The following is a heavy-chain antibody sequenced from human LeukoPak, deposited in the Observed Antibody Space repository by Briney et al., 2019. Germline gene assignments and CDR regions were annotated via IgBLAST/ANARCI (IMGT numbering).Heavy chain of an antibody. CDR1: GGTFSSYA. D-gene: IGHD4-17*01. J-gene: IGHJ6*03. CDR2: IIPIFGTA. V-gene: IGHV1-69*05. Sequence: SVKVSCKASGGTFSSYAISWVRQAPGQGLEWMGRIIPIFGTANYAQKFQGRVTITTDESTSTAYMELSSLRSEDTAVHYCARSYYGDYYMDVWGKGTTVTVSS. CDR3: ARSYYGDYYMDV.